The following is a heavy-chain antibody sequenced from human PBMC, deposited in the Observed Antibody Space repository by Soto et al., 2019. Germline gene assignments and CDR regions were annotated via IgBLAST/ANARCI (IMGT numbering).Heavy chain of an antibody. Sequence: QVQLQESGPGLVKPSETLSLTCTVSGGSISSYYWSWIRQPPGKGLEWIGYIYYSGSTNYNPSLKSRVTISVDTSKTQFSLKLSSVTAADTAVYYCARATPSYYYYGMDVWGQGTTVTVSS. CDR3: ARATPSYYYYGMDV. CDR2: IYYSGST. J-gene: IGHJ6*02. V-gene: IGHV4-59*08. CDR1: GGSISSYY.